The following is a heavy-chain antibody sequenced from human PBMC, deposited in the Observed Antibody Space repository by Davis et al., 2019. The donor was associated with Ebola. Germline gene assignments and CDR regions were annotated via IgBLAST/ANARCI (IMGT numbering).Heavy chain of an antibody. J-gene: IGHJ4*02. V-gene: IGHV4-34*01. Sequence: PGGSLRLSCAVYGGSFSGYYWIWIRQPSGKGLEWIGEINQSGSTNCNPSLKSRVTISVDMSKNQFSLKLSSVTAADTAVYYCARAGIVGAPAFDYWGQGTLVTVSS. CDR2: INQSGST. CDR3: ARAGIVGAPAFDY. CDR1: GGSFSGYY. D-gene: IGHD1-26*01.